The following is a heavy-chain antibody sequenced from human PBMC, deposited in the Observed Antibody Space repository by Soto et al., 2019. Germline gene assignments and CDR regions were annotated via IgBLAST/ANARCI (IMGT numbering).Heavy chain of an antibody. CDR2: ISYDGSNK. V-gene: IGHV3-30*18. Sequence: QVQLVESGGGVVQPGRSLRLSCAASGFTFSSYGMHWVRQAPGKGLEWVAVISYDGSNKYYADSVKGLFTISRDNSKNTLYLQMNSLRAEDTAVYYCAKDSGTSLGMDVWGQGTTVTVSS. CDR3: AKDSGTSLGMDV. D-gene: IGHD3-10*01. CDR1: GFTFSSYG. J-gene: IGHJ6*02.